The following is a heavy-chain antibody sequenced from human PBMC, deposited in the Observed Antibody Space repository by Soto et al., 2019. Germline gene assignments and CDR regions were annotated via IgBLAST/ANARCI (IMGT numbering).Heavy chain of an antibody. CDR2: IYYSGST. D-gene: IGHD3-22*01. CDR3: MLGSGWKDFDY. Sequence: SEXLSLTCTVSGGSITSSSYYWGWIRQPPGKGLEWIGNIYYSGSTYYNPSLKSRVTISVDTSKNQFSLKLSSVTAADTAVYYCMLGSGWKDFDYWGQGTLVTVSS. J-gene: IGHJ4*02. V-gene: IGHV4-39*01. CDR1: GGSITSSSYY.